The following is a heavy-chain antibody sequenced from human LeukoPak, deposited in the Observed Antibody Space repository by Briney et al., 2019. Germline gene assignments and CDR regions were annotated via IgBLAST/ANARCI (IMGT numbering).Heavy chain of an antibody. D-gene: IGHD3-10*01. CDR1: GFTFRNYA. J-gene: IGHJ4*02. Sequence: PGGSLRLSCAPSGFTFRNYAIHWVRQAPGKGLEWVSAISGSGGSTYYADSVKGRFTISRDNSKNTLYLQMNSLRAEDTAVYYCAKDWHLWFGELFPIDYWGQGTLVTVSS. CDR3: AKDWHLWFGELFPIDY. V-gene: IGHV3-23*01. CDR2: ISGSGGST.